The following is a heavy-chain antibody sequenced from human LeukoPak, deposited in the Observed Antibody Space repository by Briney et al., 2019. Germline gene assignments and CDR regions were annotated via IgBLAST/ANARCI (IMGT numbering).Heavy chain of an antibody. V-gene: IGHV4-31*03. CDR3: ARDHTTSSNWFDP. D-gene: IGHD2-2*01. CDR1: GGSISSGDYY. J-gene: IGHJ5*02. Sequence: TLSLTCTVSGGSISSGDYYWRWIRQHPGKGLEWIGYIYHSGSTYYNPSLKSRVTISVDTSKNQFSLKLSSVTAADTAVYYCARDHTTSSNWFDPWGQGTLVTVSS. CDR2: IYHSGST.